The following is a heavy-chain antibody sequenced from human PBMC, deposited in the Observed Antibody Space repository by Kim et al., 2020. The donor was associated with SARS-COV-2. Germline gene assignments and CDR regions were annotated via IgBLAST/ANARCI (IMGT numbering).Heavy chain of an antibody. Sequence: SETLSLTCTVSGGSISSSSYYWGWIRQPPGKGLEWIGSIYYSGSTYYNPSLKSRVTISVDTSKNQFSLKLSSVTAADTAVYYCAEYSSSSKAFDIWGQGTMVTVSS. V-gene: IGHV4-39*01. D-gene: IGHD6-6*01. CDR1: GGSISSSSYY. J-gene: IGHJ3*02. CDR2: IYYSGST. CDR3: AEYSSSSKAFDI.